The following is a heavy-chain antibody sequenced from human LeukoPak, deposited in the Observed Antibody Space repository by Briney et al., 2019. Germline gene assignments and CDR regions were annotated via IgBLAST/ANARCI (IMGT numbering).Heavy chain of an antibody. CDR2: ISYDGSNK. D-gene: IGHD3-3*01. Sequence: GGSLRLSCAASGFTFSTYAMHWVRQAPGKGLEWVAVISYDGSNKYYADSVKGRFTISRDNAKNSLYLQMNSLRAGDTAVYYCARSGSDYDFWSGYYKPFDYWGQGTLVTVSS. CDR1: GFTFSTYA. J-gene: IGHJ4*02. V-gene: IGHV3-30-3*01. CDR3: ARSGSDYDFWSGYYKPFDY.